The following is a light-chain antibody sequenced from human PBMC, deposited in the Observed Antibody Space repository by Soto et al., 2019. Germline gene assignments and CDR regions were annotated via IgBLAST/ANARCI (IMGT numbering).Light chain of an antibody. Sequence: QSVLTQPPSASGTPGQSVTMTCSGGRSNIRGNTVTWYQQLPGAAPKLLIYGNNQRPSGVPDRFSGSKSASSAFLAISGLQSEDEAVYYCSAWDDSLDDRVFGGGTQLTVL. J-gene: IGLJ7*01. CDR2: GNN. CDR3: SAWDDSLDDRV. CDR1: RSNIRGNT. V-gene: IGLV1-44*01.